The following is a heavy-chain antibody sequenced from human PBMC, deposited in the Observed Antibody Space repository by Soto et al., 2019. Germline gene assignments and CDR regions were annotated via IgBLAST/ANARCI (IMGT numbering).Heavy chain of an antibody. CDR3: ARDRRFGNGYSLGFDY. J-gene: IGHJ4*02. Sequence: QVQLVESGGGVVQPGRSLRLSCVGTGFSFSSYSMHWVRQAPGKGLEWVAVVSFDGNNKYYANSVKDRFTVSRDNSKNPMYVQMNSLKPEDTAVYYCARDRRFGNGYSLGFDYWGQGTLVTVSS. V-gene: IGHV3-30-3*01. D-gene: IGHD5-18*01. CDR2: VSFDGNNK. CDR1: GFSFSSYS.